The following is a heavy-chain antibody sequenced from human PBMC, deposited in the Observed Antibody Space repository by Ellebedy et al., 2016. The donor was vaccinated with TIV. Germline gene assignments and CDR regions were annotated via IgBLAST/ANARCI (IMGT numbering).Heavy chain of an antibody. CDR1: TYSISSGYY. D-gene: IGHD2-8*01. CDR3: ARRVSADYFDY. J-gene: IGHJ4*02. CDR2: IYHSGST. Sequence: MPSETLSLTCIVSTYSISSGYYWDWIRQSPGKGLEWIGSIYHSGSTFYNPSLRSRVTISVDTSKNHFSLKLSSVTAADMAVYYCARRVSADYFDYWGQGTLVTVSS. V-gene: IGHV4-38-2*02.